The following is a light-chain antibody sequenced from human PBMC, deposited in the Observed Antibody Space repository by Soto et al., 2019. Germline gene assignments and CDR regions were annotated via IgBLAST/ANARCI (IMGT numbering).Light chain of an antibody. CDR1: DTISDNY. J-gene: IGKJ2*01. V-gene: IGKV3D-20*01. CDR3: QHFGNSPYT. Sequence: EIVLTQSPPSLSLAQGETATRSCGASDTISDNYLHRNQQKPGLAPRLLIYDASTRATDIPGRFSGSAAATDLTLTISRLEPEDFAIYYCQHFGNSPYTFGQGTKLEIK. CDR2: DAS.